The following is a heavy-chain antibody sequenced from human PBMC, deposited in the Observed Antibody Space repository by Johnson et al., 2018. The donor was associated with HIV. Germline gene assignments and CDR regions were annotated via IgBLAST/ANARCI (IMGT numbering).Heavy chain of an antibody. CDR2: IRYDGSNK. V-gene: IGHV3-30*02. CDR1: GLTFSSYG. Sequence: QVQLVESGGGVVQPGGSLRLSCAASGLTFSSYGMHWVRQAPGKGPEWVAFIRYDGSNKYYADSVKGRFPISRDNSKNTLYLQMNSLRAEDTAVYYCAKDLIAHDSSGGDAFDIWGQGTMVTVSS. CDR3: AKDLIAHDSSGGDAFDI. J-gene: IGHJ3*02. D-gene: IGHD3-22*01.